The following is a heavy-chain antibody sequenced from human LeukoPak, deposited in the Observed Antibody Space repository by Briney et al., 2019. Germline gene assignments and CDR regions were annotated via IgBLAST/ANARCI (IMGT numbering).Heavy chain of an antibody. Sequence: PSETLSLTCAVYGGSFSGYYWSWIRQPPGKGLEWIGEINHSGSTNCNPSLKSRVTISVDTPKNQFSLKLSSVTAADTAVYYCARERGSSSWYGNWFDPWGQGTLVTVSS. V-gene: IGHV4-34*01. CDR2: INHSGST. CDR1: GGSFSGYY. J-gene: IGHJ5*02. D-gene: IGHD6-13*01. CDR3: ARERGSSSWYGNWFDP.